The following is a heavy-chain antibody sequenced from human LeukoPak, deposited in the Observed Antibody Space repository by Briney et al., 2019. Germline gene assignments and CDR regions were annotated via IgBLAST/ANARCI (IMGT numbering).Heavy chain of an antibody. D-gene: IGHD3-16*02. CDR1: GFTFSSYS. J-gene: IGHJ3*02. Sequence: GGSLRLSCAASGFTFSSYSMNWVRQAPGKGLEWVSSISSSSSYIYYADSVKGRFTISRDNAKNSLYLQMNSLRAEDTAVYYCARDRTDYDYVWGSYRSAFDIWGQGTMVTVSS. V-gene: IGHV3-21*01. CDR2: ISSSSSYI. CDR3: ARDRTDYDYVWGSYRSAFDI.